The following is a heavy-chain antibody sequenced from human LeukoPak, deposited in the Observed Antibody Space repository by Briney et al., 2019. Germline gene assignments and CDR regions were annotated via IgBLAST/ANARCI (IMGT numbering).Heavy chain of an antibody. D-gene: IGHD6-19*01. CDR2: ISDSGGRT. CDR3: AKLGDSNGWYHVEQIDC. J-gene: IGHJ4*02. Sequence: VQEVESGGGVVQSGRSLRLSCAASGFTFSSYAMSWVRQAPGKGLEWVSVISDSGGRTYSADSVKGRLSISRDNSKNTLYLQMNSLRAEDTAVYYCAKLGDSNGWYHVEQIDCWGQGTLVTVSS. V-gene: IGHV3-23*04. CDR1: GFTFSSYA.